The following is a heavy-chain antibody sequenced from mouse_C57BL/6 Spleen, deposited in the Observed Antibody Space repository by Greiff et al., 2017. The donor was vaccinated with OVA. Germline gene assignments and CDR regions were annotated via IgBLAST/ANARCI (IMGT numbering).Heavy chain of an antibody. D-gene: IGHD1-1*01. V-gene: IGHV1-15*01. J-gene: IGHJ2*01. CDR2: IDPETGGT. CDR3: TREGHYYGSRSDYFDY. CDR1: GYTFTDYE. Sequence: VQLQQSGAELVRPGASVTLSCKASGYTFTDYEMHWVKQTPVHGLEWIGAIDPETGGTAYNQKFKGKAILTADKSSSTAYMELRSLTSEDSAVYYCTREGHYYGSRSDYFDYWGQGTTLTVSS.